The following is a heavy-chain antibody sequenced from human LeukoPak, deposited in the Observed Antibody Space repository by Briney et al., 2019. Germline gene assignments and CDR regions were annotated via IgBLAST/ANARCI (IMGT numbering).Heavy chain of an antibody. V-gene: IGHV3-30*02. CDR1: GFTFSSYA. J-gene: IGHJ4*02. CDR2: IRYDGSNK. D-gene: IGHD2-15*01. CDR3: AKDRAVVVVAATFDY. Sequence: GGSLRLSCTASGFTFSSYAMHWVRQAPGKGLEWVAFIRYDGSNKYYGDSVKGRFTISRDNSKNTLYLQMNSLRAEGTAVYYCAKDRAVVVVAATFDYWGQGTLVTVSS.